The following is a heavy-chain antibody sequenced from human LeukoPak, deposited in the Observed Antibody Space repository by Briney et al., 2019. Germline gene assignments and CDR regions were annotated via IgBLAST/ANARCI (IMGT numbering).Heavy chain of an antibody. J-gene: IGHJ4*02. Sequence: SETLSLTCAVYGGSFSGYYWSWIRQPPGMGLEWIGEINHSGSTNYNPSLKSRVTISVDTSKNQFSLKLSSVTAADTAVYYCARGGGGYYDYWGQGTLVTVSS. CDR1: GGSFSGYY. CDR3: ARGGGGYYDY. CDR2: INHSGST. V-gene: IGHV4-34*01. D-gene: IGHD3-22*01.